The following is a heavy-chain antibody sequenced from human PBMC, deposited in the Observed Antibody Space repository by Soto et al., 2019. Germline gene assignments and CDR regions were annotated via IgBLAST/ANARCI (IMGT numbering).Heavy chain of an antibody. J-gene: IGHJ3*02. CDR3: ARVWGGAFDI. V-gene: IGHV4-59*01. CDR2: IYYSGST. Sequence: SETLSLTCTVSGGSISSYYWSWIRQPPGKGLEWIGYIYYSGSTNYNPSLKSRVTISVDTSKNQYSLKLSSVTAADTAVYYCARVWGGAFDIWGQGTMVTVSS. CDR1: GGSISSYY. D-gene: IGHD3-10*01.